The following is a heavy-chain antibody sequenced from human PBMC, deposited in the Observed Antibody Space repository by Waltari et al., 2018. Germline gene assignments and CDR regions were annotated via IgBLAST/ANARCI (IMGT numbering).Heavy chain of an antibody. CDR3: ARDNYGQGYCSGGSCYSPYYYYYYMDV. J-gene: IGHJ6*03. V-gene: IGHV4-4*07. CDR2: IYTSGST. CDR1: GGSISSYY. D-gene: IGHD2-15*01. Sequence: QVQLQESGPGLVKPSETLSLTCTVSGGSISSYYWSWIRQPAGKGLEWLGRIYTSGSTNYHPALKSRVTMSVDTSKNQFSLKLSAVTAADTAVYYCARDNYGQGYCSGGSCYSPYYYYYYMDVWGKGTTVTVSS.